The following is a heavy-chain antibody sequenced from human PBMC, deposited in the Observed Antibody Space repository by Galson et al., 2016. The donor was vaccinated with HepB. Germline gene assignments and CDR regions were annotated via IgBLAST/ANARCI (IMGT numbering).Heavy chain of an antibody. CDR2: ISGSGNNT. J-gene: IGHJ4*02. CDR1: GFTFSTYA. V-gene: IGHV3-23*01. D-gene: IGHD6-19*01. CDR3: AKGGVGGNDY. Sequence: SLRLSCAASGFTFSTYAMTRVRQALGRGLDWVSVISGSGNNTYDADSVKGRFSISRDNSKNTLYLQMNSLRAEDTAVYYCAKGGVGGNDYWGQGTLVIVSS.